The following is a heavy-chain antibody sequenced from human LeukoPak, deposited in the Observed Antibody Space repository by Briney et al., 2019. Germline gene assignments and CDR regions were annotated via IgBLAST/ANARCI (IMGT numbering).Heavy chain of an antibody. CDR1: GFTFSSYG. Sequence: GRSLRLSCAASGFTFSSYGMHWVRQAPGKGLEWVAVIWYDGSNKYYADSVKGRFTISRDNSKNTLYLQMNSLRAEDTAVYYCARADYDCSGYPIILAWWGQGTLVTVSS. J-gene: IGHJ4*02. CDR2: IWYDGSNK. V-gene: IGHV3-33*08. CDR3: ARADYDCSGYPIILAW. D-gene: IGHD3-22*01.